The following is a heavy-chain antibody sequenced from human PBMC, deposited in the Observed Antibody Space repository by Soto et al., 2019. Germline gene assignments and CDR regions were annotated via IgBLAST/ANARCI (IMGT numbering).Heavy chain of an antibody. D-gene: IGHD3-9*01. CDR3: ARGGPYGLLTAPDY. CDR1: GFIFDDHV. J-gene: IGHJ4*02. CDR2: ITWDGYSI. Sequence: EVQLVESGGGLVHPGRSLRLSCVASGFIFDDHVMHWVRQVPGKGLEWVGHITWDGYSIGYGGSVRGRFTISRDNAKNTLYLQMGSLRTEDMAVYYCARGGPYGLLTAPDYWGQGTLVSVSS. V-gene: IGHV3-9*03.